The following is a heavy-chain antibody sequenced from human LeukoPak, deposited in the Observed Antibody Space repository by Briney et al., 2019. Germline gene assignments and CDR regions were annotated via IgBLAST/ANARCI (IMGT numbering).Heavy chain of an antibody. J-gene: IGHJ4*02. D-gene: IGHD6-13*01. V-gene: IGHV3-23*01. CDR2: ISGSGGST. CDR1: GFTFSSYA. Sequence: GGSLRLSCAASGFTFSSYAMSWVRQAPGKGLEWLSAISGSGGSTYYADSVKGRFTISRDNSKNTLYLQMNSLRAEDTAVYYCAKDPRSGTGAYWGQGTLVTVSS. CDR3: AKDPRSGTGAY.